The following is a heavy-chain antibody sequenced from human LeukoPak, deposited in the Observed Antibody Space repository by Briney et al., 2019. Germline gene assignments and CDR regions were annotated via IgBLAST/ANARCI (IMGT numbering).Heavy chain of an antibody. J-gene: IGHJ3*02. CDR1: GGSISNYY. V-gene: IGHV4-59*01. CDR2: IYYSGST. Sequence: PSETLFLTCTVSGGSISNYYWSWIRQPPGKELEWIGYIYYSGSTNYNPSLKSRVTISVDTSKNQFSLKLSSVTAADTAVYYCARERLDAFDIWGQGTMVTVSS. CDR3: ARERLDAFDI.